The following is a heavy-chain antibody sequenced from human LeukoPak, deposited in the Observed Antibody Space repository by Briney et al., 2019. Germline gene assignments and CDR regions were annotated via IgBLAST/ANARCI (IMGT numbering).Heavy chain of an antibody. CDR2: ISGSGGRT. CDR1: GFTLRSYV. CDR3: AREDRYSRGPTEDY. D-gene: IGHD6-19*01. J-gene: IGHJ4*02. V-gene: IGHV3-23*01. Sequence: GGSLRLSCVASGFTLRSYVMSWVRQAPGKGLEWVSAISGSGGRTYYADSVKGRFTISRDNSKNTLYLQMNSLRAEDTAVYYCAREDRYSRGPTEDYWGQGTLVTVSS.